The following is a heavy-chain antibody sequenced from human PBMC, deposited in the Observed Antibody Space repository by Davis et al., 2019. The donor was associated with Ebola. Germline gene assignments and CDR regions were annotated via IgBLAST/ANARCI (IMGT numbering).Heavy chain of an antibody. CDR1: GGTFSSYA. J-gene: IGHJ5*02. CDR2: IIPIFGTA. D-gene: IGHD3-10*01. V-gene: IGHV1-69*05. Sequence: AASVKVSCKASGGTFSSYAISWVRQAPGQGLEWMGGIIPIFGTANYAQKLQGRVTMTTDTSTSTAYMELRSLRSDDTAVYYCARSITMVQDLSWFDPWGQGTLVTVSS. CDR3: ARSITMVQDLSWFDP.